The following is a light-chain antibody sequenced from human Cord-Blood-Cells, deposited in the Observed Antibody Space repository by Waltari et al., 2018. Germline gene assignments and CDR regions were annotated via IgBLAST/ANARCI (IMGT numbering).Light chain of an antibody. CDR2: DAY. V-gene: IGKV1-5*01. CDR1: QSISSW. CDR3: QQYNSYWT. J-gene: IGKJ1*01. Sequence: DIQMTQSPSTLSASVGDRVTITCRASQSISSWLARYQQKPGKAPKLLIYDAYSLESGVPPRLSGSGSGTEFTLTISSLQPDDFATYYCQQYNSYWTFGQGTKVEIK.